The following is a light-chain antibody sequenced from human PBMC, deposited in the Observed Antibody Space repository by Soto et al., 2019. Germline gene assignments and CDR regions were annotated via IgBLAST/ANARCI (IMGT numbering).Light chain of an antibody. CDR2: GAS. Sequence: EIVMTQSPATLSVSPWERATLSCRASQSVSSNLAWYQQKPGQAPRLLIDGASTRATGIPARFSGSGSGTEFTLTISSLQSEDFAVYYCQQYNNWPRTFGQGTRLEIK. J-gene: IGKJ5*01. V-gene: IGKV3-15*01. CDR3: QQYNNWPRT. CDR1: QSVSSN.